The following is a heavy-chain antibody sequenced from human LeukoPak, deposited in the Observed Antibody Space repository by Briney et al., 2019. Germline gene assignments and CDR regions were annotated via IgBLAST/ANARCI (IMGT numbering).Heavy chain of an antibody. J-gene: IGHJ3*02. CDR2: ISYDGSNK. CDR3: ARDRAVPAALDAFDI. D-gene: IGHD2-2*01. V-gene: IGHV3-30-3*01. CDR1: GFTFSSYA. Sequence: PGRSLRLSCAASGFTFSSYAMHWVRQAPGKGLEWVAVISYDGSNKYYADSVKGRFTISRDNSKNTLYLQMNSLRAEDTAVYYCARDRAVPAALDAFDIWGQGTMVTVSS.